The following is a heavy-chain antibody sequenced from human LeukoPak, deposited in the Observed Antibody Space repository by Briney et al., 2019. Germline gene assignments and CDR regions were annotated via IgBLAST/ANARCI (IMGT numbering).Heavy chain of an antibody. D-gene: IGHD3-3*01. CDR2: IYYSGST. V-gene: IGHV4-38-2*02. J-gene: IGHJ4*02. CDR1: GYSISSGYY. CDR3: ARDFWSGYSISLDY. Sequence: ASDTLSLTCAVSGYSISSGYYWGWIRQPPGKGLEWIGSIYYSGSTYYNPSLKSRVTMSVDTSKNQFSLKLSSVTAADTAVYYCARDFWSGYSISLDYWGQGTLVTVSS.